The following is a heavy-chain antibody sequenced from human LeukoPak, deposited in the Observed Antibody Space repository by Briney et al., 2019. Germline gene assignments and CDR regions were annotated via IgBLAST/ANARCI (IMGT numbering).Heavy chain of an antibody. V-gene: IGHV3-53*03. CDR2: IYSGGST. CDR1: VFTVSSDY. D-gene: IGHD1-26*01. Sequence: PGGSLRLSCAASVFTVSSDYMSWVRQPPGKGLEWVSVIYSGGSTNYADSVKGRFTISRDNSKNTLHLQMDSLRVEDTAVYYCARGQSYYEAFDIWGQGTMVTVSS. J-gene: IGHJ3*02. CDR3: ARGQSYYEAFDI.